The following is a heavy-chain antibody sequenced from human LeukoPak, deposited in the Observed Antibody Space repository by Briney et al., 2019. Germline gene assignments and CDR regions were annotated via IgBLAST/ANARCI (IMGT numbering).Heavy chain of an antibody. D-gene: IGHD3-22*01. J-gene: IGHJ3*02. V-gene: IGHV1-69*01. Sequence: SVKVSCKASGGTFSSYAISWVRQAPGQGLEWMGGIIPIFGTANYAQKFQGRVTITADESTSTAYMELSSLRSEDTAVYYCARGGFVPYDSSGYYYPLDIWGQGTMVTVSS. CDR2: IIPIFGTA. CDR1: GGTFSSYA. CDR3: ARGGFVPYDSSGYYYPLDI.